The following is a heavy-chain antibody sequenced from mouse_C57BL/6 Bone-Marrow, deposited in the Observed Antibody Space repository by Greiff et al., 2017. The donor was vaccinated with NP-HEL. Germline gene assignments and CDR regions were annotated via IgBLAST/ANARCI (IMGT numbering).Heavy chain of an antibody. Sequence: EVQLQQSGPELVKPGASVKISCKASGYSFTGYYMNWVKQSPEKSLEWIGEINPSTGGTTYNQKFKAKATLTVDKSASTAYMQLKSLTSEDSAVYYCARSPIYYYGSSPYYYAMDYWGQGTSVTVSS. D-gene: IGHD1-1*01. CDR1: GYSFTGYY. CDR3: ARSPIYYYGSSPYYYAMDY. V-gene: IGHV1-42*01. J-gene: IGHJ4*01. CDR2: INPSTGGT.